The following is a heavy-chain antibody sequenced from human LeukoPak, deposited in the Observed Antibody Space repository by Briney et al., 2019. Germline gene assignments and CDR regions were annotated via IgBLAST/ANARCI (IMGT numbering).Heavy chain of an antibody. CDR3: AKDSRTVYYDGSGSYFDY. CDR2: ISWNSGSI. V-gene: IGHV3-9*01. CDR1: GFTFDDYA. J-gene: IGHJ4*02. D-gene: IGHD3-22*01. Sequence: PGGSLTLSCAASGFTFDDYAMHWVRQAPGKGLEWVSGISWNSGSIGYADSVKGRFTISRDNAKNSLYLQMNSLRAEDTALYYCAKDSRTVYYDGSGSYFDYWGQGTLVTVSS.